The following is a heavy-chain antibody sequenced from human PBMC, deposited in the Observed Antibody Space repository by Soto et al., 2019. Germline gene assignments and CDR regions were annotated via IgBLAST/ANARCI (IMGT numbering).Heavy chain of an antibody. J-gene: IGHJ5*02. CDR3: ATLPPRIVVVFTEMPT. CDR2: IYNSGIP. CDR1: GASIYNGGYF. V-gene: IGHV4-39*07. Sequence: SETLSLTCSVSGASIYNGGYFWSWIRQSPGKGLEWIGQIYNSGIPYNNPSLRSRVSMSVDTSNNQFSLNLTSVTAADTAVYYCATLPPRIVVVFTEMPTWGQGILVT. D-gene: IGHD2-21*01.